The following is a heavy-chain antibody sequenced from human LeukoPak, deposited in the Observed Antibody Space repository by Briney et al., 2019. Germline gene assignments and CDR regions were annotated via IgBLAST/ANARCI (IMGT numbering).Heavy chain of an antibody. Sequence: GGSLRLSCAASGFTFSNYNMNWVRQGPGKGLEWVSYITLSSSTIYYADSVKGRFTISRDNAKNSLSLQMNSLRAEDTAVYYCARETPQRSSWTAFDYWGQGTLVTVSS. CDR3: ARETPQRSSWTAFDY. CDR1: GFTFSNYN. D-gene: IGHD6-13*01. CDR2: ITLSSSTI. V-gene: IGHV3-48*01. J-gene: IGHJ4*02.